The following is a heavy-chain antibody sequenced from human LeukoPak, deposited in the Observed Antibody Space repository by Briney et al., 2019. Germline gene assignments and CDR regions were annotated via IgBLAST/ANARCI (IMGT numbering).Heavy chain of an antibody. CDR3: ARLLSHGYGPDRFFDY. J-gene: IGHJ4*02. CDR1: GYSFTSYW. CDR2: IYPGDSGT. V-gene: IGHV5-51*01. D-gene: IGHD5-18*01. Sequence: GESLKISCKGSGYSFTSYWIGWVRQMPGKGLEWMGIIYPGDSGTRYNPSFQGQVTISADRSFSTAYLQWSSLKASDTAMYYCARLLSHGYGPDRFFDYWGQGTLVTVSS.